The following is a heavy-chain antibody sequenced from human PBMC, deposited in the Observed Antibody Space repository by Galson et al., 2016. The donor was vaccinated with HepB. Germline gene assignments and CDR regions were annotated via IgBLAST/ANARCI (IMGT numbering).Heavy chain of an antibody. V-gene: IGHV2-5*02. Sequence: PALVKPTQTLTPTCSFSGFSLNTSGVGVGWIRQPPGKALEWLALVYWDDDKVYSPSLTNRLTLTKDASNNQVVLKMTNVDPVDTATYFCAHLLHLYYFDYWGPGTVVTVSS. CDR3: AHLLHLYYFDY. D-gene: IGHD2/OR15-2a*01. CDR2: VYWDDDK. CDR1: GFSLNTSGVG. J-gene: IGHJ4*02.